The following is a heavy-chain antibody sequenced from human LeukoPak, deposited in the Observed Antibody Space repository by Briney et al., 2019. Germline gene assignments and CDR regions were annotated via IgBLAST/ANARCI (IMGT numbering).Heavy chain of an antibody. J-gene: IGHJ6*02. CDR1: GFTFSDYY. V-gene: IGHV3-11*06. Sequence: GGSLRLSCAASGFTFSDYYMSWIRQAPGKGLEWVSYISSSSSYTNYADSVKGRFTISRDNAKNSLYLQMNSLRAEDTAVYYCARDQCSGGSCCSSDWGMDVWGQGTTVTVSS. D-gene: IGHD2-15*01. CDR3: ARDQCSGGSCCSSDWGMDV. CDR2: ISSSSSYT.